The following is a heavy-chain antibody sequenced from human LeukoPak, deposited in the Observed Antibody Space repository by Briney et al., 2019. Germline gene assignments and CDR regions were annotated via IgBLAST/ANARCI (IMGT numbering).Heavy chain of an antibody. CDR2: ISSSSYI. CDR1: GFTFSSYS. Sequence: GGSLRLSCAASGFTFSSYSMNWVRQAPGKGLEWVSSISSSSYIYYADSMKGRFTISRDNAKNSLYLQMNSLRAEDTAVYYCARSSYCGGGSCPLGYWGQGTLVTVSS. D-gene: IGHD2-15*01. J-gene: IGHJ4*02. CDR3: ARSSYCGGGSCPLGY. V-gene: IGHV3-21*01.